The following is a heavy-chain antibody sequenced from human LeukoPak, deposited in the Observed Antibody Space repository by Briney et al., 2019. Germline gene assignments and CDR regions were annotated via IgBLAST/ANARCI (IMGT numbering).Heavy chain of an antibody. J-gene: IGHJ4*02. D-gene: IGHD4-17*01. V-gene: IGHV7-4-1*02. Sequence: ASVKVSCKASGYTFTSYAMNWVRQAPGQGLEWMGWINTNTGNPTYAQGFTGRFVFSLDTSVSTAYLQISSLKAEDTAVYYCAREDYGDYLPYFDYWGQGTLVTVSS. CDR1: GYTFTSYA. CDR3: AREDYGDYLPYFDY. CDR2: INTNTGNP.